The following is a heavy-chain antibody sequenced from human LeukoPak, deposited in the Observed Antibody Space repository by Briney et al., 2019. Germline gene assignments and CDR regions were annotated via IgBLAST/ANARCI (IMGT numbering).Heavy chain of an antibody. V-gene: IGHV3-23*01. CDR1: GFTFSSYA. D-gene: IGHD3-16*01. CDR3: AKDLGPYYDYVWGYDY. CDR2: ISGSGGST. J-gene: IGHJ4*02. Sequence: PGGSLRLSCAASGFTFSSYAMSWVRKAPGKGLEWVSAISGSGGSTYYADSVKGRFTISRDNSKNTLYLQMNSLRAEDTAVYYCAKDLGPYYDYVWGYDYWGQGTLVTVSS.